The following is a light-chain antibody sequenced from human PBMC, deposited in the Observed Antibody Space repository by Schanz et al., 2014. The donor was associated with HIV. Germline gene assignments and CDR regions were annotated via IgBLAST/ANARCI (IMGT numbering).Light chain of an antibody. J-gene: IGLJ2*01. CDR3: SSYRSLNNLI. Sequence: QSALTQPASVSGSPGQSITISCTGTRNDVGTYNLVSWYQQHPGKAPQLMIYEVTKRPSGVSDRFSGSKSDNTASLTVSGLQAEDEADYHCSSYRSLNNLIFGGGTKLTVL. V-gene: IGLV2-14*02. CDR2: EVT. CDR1: RNDVGTYNL.